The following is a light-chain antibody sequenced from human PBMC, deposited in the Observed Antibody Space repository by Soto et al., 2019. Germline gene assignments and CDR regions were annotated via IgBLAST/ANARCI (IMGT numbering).Light chain of an antibody. CDR1: QSISSW. CDR3: QQYNSYSPKT. CDR2: DAS. V-gene: IGKV1-5*01. Sequence: DIQMTQSPPSLSAEVGDRVTITCRASQSISSWLAWYQQKPGKAPKLLIYDASSLESGVPSRFSGSGSGTEFTLTISSLQPDDFATYYCQQYNSYSPKTFGQGTKVDIK. J-gene: IGKJ1*01.